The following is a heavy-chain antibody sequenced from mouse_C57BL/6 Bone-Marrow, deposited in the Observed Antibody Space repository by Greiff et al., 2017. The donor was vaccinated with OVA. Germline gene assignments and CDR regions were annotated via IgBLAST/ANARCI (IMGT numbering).Heavy chain of an antibody. CDR3: ARSFYYYGGSYPAWFAY. CDR2: IRNKANGYTT. D-gene: IGHD1-1*01. CDR1: GFTFTDYY. Sequence: EVQLVESGGGLVQPGGSLSLSCAASGFTFTDYYMSWVRQPPGKALEWLGFIRNKANGYTTEYSASVKGRFTISRDNSQSILYLQMNALRAEDSATYYCARSFYYYGGSYPAWFAYWGQGTLVTVSA. J-gene: IGHJ3*01. V-gene: IGHV7-3*01.